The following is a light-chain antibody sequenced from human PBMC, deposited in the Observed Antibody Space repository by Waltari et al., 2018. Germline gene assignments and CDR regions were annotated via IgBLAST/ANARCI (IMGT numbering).Light chain of an antibody. CDR2: RAS. CDR3: QQHGTLPAT. J-gene: IGKJ1*01. V-gene: IGKV3-20*01. CDR1: QSVGSSS. Sequence: EIVLTQSPGTASLSPGERVTLSCRASQSVGSSSLAWYQQKPCQAPRLVIYRASRRATGSPDRFSGSGSGTDFSLTISRLEPEDFAVYYCQQHGTLPATFGQGTKVEIK.